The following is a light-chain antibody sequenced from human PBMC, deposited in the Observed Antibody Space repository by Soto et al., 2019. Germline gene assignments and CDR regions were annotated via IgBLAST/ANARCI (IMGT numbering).Light chain of an antibody. CDR3: SSYTTSRSYV. CDR2: DVS. Sequence: QSVLTQPASVSGSPGQSITISCTGTSSDAGGFNYVSWYQQHPVKAPKLLLFDVSSRPSGISNRFSGSKSGNTASLTISGVQAEDEVDYYCSSYTTSRSYVFGAGTKVIAL. J-gene: IGLJ1*01. CDR1: SSDAGGFNY. V-gene: IGLV2-14*01.